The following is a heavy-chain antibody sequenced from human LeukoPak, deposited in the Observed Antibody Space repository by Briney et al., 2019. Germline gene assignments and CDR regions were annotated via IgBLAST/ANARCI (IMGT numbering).Heavy chain of an antibody. Sequence: GGSLRLSCAASGFTFSSYSMNWVRQAPGKGLEWVSYISIYYADSVKGRFTISRDNAKNSLYLQMNSLRAEDTAVYYCARGRDIAAVGFDYWGQGTLVTVPS. D-gene: IGHD6-13*01. V-gene: IGHV3-48*01. CDR3: ARGRDIAAVGFDY. CDR2: ISI. CDR1: GFTFSSYS. J-gene: IGHJ4*02.